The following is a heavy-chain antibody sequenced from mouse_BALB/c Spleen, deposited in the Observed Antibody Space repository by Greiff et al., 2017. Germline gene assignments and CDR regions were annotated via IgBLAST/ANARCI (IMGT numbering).Heavy chain of an antibody. CDR1: GFTFSSFG. CDR2: ISSGSSTI. Sequence: EVKLMESGGGLVQPGGSRKLSCAASGFTFSSFGMHWVRQAPEKGLEWVAYISSGSSTIYYADTVKGRFTISRDNPKNTLFLQMTSLRSEDTAMYYCAREGPLILDYWGQGTTLTVSS. D-gene: IGHD3-3*01. J-gene: IGHJ2*01. CDR3: AREGPLILDY. V-gene: IGHV5-17*02.